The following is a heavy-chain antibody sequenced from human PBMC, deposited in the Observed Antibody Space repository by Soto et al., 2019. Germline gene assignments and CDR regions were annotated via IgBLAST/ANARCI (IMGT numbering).Heavy chain of an antibody. J-gene: IGHJ4*02. CDR2: IGPDRGDT. CDR3: GRGRSGELVVFY. CDR1: GYTFTGHY. Sequence: GASVKVSSKASGYTFTGHYIHWVQHVPGQGREWMGEIGPDRGDTKYAQKFQGRLTMTRDTSITTVYMELSNLGPDEAAVYPCGRGRSGELVVFYWGQGTLVTVSS. D-gene: IGHD1-7*01. V-gene: IGHV1-2*03.